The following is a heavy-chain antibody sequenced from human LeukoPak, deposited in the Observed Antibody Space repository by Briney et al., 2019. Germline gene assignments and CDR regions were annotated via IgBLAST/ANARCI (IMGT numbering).Heavy chain of an antibody. D-gene: IGHD3-9*01. J-gene: IGHJ3*02. Sequence: PSETLSLTCTVSGGFISSGGYYWSWIRQPPGKGLEWIGYIYHSGSTYYNPSLKSRVTISVDRSKNQFSLKLSSVTAADTAVYYCAKDIGLDWFNAFDIWGQGTMVTVSS. CDR2: IYHSGST. V-gene: IGHV4-30-2*01. CDR1: GGFISSGGYY. CDR3: AKDIGLDWFNAFDI.